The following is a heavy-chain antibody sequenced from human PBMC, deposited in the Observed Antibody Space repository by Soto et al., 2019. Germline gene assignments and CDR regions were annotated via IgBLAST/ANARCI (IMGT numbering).Heavy chain of an antibody. CDR2: ISPNSGGT. V-gene: IGHV1-2*04. CDR1: GYTFTGYY. D-gene: IGHD3-3*01. J-gene: IGHJ4*02. CDR3: ARVSLQYYDFWSGYEGDHYFDY. Sequence: ASVKVSCKASGYTFTGYYMHWVRQAPGQGLEWMGWISPNSGGTNYAQKFQGWVTMTRDTSISTAYMELSRLRSDDTAVYYCARVSLQYYDFWSGYEGDHYFDYWGQGTLVTVSS.